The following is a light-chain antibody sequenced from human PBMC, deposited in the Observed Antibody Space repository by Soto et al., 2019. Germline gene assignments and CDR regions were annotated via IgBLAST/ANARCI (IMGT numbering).Light chain of an antibody. CDR3: QQYDNWPRT. J-gene: IGKJ1*01. Sequence: IVLTQSPGTLSLSPGERATLSCRASQSISSFLAWYQQKPGQASRLLIYDASNRATGIPARFSGSGSGTDFTLTISSLQSEDFAFFYCQQYDNWPRTFGQGTKVDIK. CDR1: QSISSF. CDR2: DAS. V-gene: IGKV3-11*01.